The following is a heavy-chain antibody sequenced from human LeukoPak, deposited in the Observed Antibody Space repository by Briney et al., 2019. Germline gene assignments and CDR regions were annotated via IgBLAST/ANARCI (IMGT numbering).Heavy chain of an antibody. J-gene: IGHJ3*02. Sequence: SETLSLTCTVSGGSIGSYYWSWIRQPPGKGRAWIGYIYYSGSTNYNPSLKSRVTISVDTSKNQFSLKLSSVTAADTAVYYCARDRARSIGAFDIWGQGTMVTVSS. V-gene: IGHV4-59*01. CDR3: ARDRARSIGAFDI. CDR2: IYYSGST. CDR1: GGSIGSYY. D-gene: IGHD6-6*01.